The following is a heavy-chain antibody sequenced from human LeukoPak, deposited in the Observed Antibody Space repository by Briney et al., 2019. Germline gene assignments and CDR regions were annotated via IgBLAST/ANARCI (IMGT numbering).Heavy chain of an antibody. CDR1: GGSISSSSYY. J-gene: IGHJ4*02. D-gene: IGHD6-13*01. V-gene: IGHV4-39*07. CDR3: AREEYSSDWYGHDS. Sequence: PSETLSLTCTVSGGSISSSSYYWGWIRQPPGKGLEWIGSIYYTGTTFDNPSLKSRVTLSVDTSKNQFSLRLTSVTAADTAFYYCAREEYSSDWYGHDSWGQGTLVTVSS. CDR2: IYYTGTT.